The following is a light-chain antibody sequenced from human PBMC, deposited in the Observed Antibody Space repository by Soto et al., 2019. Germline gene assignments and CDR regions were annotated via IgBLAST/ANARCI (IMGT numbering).Light chain of an antibody. Sequence: DIQMTQSPSTLSASVGDRVTITFLASRSISDWLAWYQQKPGKAPELLIFDASSLKSGVPSRFSGSGSGTEFTLTISRLQPDDVATYYCLQYSSHSWTFGQGTKVDIK. CDR3: LQYSSHSWT. V-gene: IGKV1-5*01. CDR1: RSISDW. J-gene: IGKJ1*01. CDR2: DAS.